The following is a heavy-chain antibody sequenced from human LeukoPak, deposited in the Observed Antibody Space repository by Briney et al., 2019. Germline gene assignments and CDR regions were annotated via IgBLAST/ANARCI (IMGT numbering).Heavy chain of an antibody. D-gene: IGHD6-13*01. CDR2: ISYDGSDK. J-gene: IGHJ4*02. CDR1: GFTFSSYA. Sequence: QPGRSLRLFCAASGFTFSSYAMHWVRQAPGKGLEWVALISYDGSDKYYADSVKGRFTISRDNSKNTLYVQMNRLRAEDTAVYYCARGSYSSSWKAFDYWGQGTLVTVSS. CDR3: ARGSYSSSWKAFDY. V-gene: IGHV3-30*04.